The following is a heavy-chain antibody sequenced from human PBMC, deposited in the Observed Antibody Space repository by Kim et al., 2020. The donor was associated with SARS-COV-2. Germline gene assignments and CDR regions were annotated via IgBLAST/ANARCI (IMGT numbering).Heavy chain of an antibody. Sequence: SETLSLTCTVSGGSISSYYWSWIRQPPGKGLEWIGYIYYSGSTNYNPSLKSRVTISVDTSKNQFSLKLSSVTAADTAVYYCARSYYYYYGMDVWGQGTTVTVSS. CDR2: IYYSGST. J-gene: IGHJ6*02. CDR1: GGSISSYY. CDR3: ARSYYYYYGMDV. V-gene: IGHV4-59*13. D-gene: IGHD2-21*01.